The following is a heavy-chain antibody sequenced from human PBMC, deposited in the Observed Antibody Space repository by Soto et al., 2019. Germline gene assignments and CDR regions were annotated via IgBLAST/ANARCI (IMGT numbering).Heavy chain of an antibody. Sequence: QVQLVQSGAEVKEPGSSVKVSCKASGVTFRTFAISWVRQAPGQGPEWMGGIIPVFGTPNYAQKFQGRVTITADESTSIAYMELSSLRSEDTAVYYCARGGSTMVRGPLVYGLDVWGQGTTVTVSS. CDR1: GVTFRTFA. D-gene: IGHD3-10*01. V-gene: IGHV1-69*01. J-gene: IGHJ6*02. CDR3: ARGGSTMVRGPLVYGLDV. CDR2: IIPVFGTP.